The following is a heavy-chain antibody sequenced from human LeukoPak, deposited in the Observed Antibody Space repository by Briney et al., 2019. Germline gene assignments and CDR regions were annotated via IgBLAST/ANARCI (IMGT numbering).Heavy chain of an antibody. CDR1: GYSFTTYW. Sequence: GESLKISCKGSGYSFTTYWIGWVRQMPGKGLEWMGIIYRGDSDTRYSPSFQGQVTISADKSISTAYLQWSSLRSEDTAVYYCARGPYSSSWYVAYSHYYYYYYMDVWGKGTTVTVSS. V-gene: IGHV5-51*01. J-gene: IGHJ6*03. D-gene: IGHD6-13*01. CDR3: ARGPYSSSWYVAYSHYYYYYYMDV. CDR2: IYRGDSDT.